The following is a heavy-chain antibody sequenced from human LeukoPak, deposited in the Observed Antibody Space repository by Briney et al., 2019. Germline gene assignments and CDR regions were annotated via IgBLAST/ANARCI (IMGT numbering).Heavy chain of an antibody. Sequence: GGSLRLSCAASGFTFNSYAMSWVRQAPGNGLEWVSAISASGGTTYYADSVRGRFTISRDNSENTLYLQMNSLRVEDTAVYYCAKEPREYCSSSACPNWLDPWGQGALVTVS. CDR2: ISASGGTT. V-gene: IGHV3-23*01. CDR3: AKEPREYCSSSACPNWLDP. D-gene: IGHD2/OR15-2a*01. CDR1: GFTFNSYA. J-gene: IGHJ5*02.